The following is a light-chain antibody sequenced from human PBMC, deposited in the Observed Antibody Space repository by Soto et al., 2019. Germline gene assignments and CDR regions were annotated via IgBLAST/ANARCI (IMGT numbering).Light chain of an antibody. CDR1: QTISSW. CDR3: PHYKSYSEA. J-gene: IGKJ1*01. CDR2: KAS. Sequence: DIQMTQSPSTLSGSVGDRVTITCRASQTISSWLAWYQQKPGKAPKLLIYKASTLKSGVPSRFSGSGSGTEFTLTISSLQPDDFATYYCPHYKSYSEAFGQGTNVELK. V-gene: IGKV1-5*03.